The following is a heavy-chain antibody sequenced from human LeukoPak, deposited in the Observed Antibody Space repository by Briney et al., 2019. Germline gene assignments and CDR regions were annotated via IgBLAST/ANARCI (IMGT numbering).Heavy chain of an antibody. D-gene: IGHD5-18*01. CDR3: ATGRVSDTTLVSWFDT. CDR1: GGTLSTHA. J-gene: IGHJ5*02. Sequence: ASVKVSCKASGGTLSTHAVSWVRRAPGQGLEWMGGIILISPTANYAQKFQDRVTITMDQYTTYMELSSLRSDDTAVYYCATGRVSDTTLVSWFDTWGQGTLVTVSS. CDR2: IILISPTA. V-gene: IGHV1-69*05.